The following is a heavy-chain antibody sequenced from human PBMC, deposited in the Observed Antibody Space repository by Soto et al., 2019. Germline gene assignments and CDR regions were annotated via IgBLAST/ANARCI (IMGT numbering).Heavy chain of an antibody. V-gene: IGHV1-24*01. Sequence: ASVKVSCKVSGYTLTELSVHWVRQAPGKGLEWMGGFDPEDGETIYAQKFQGRVTMTEDTSTDTAYMELSSLRSEDTAVYYCATDVIAVAQDDYWGQGTLVTVSS. J-gene: IGHJ4*02. CDR1: GYTLTELS. D-gene: IGHD6-19*01. CDR3: ATDVIAVAQDDY. CDR2: FDPEDGET.